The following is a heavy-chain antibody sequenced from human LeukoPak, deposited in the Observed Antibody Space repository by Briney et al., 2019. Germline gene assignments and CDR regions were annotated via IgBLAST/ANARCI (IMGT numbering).Heavy chain of an antibody. CDR3: ARAPDGYEAFDI. CDR1: GFTFSNYA. J-gene: IGHJ3*02. D-gene: IGHD3-22*01. CDR2: ISTNGDST. Sequence: GGSLRLSCSASGFTFSNYAMHWVRQAPGKGLEYVSAISTNGDSTYYADSVKGRFTISRDNSKNTLYLQMSSLRAEDTAVYYCARAPDGYEAFDIWGQGTMVTVSS. V-gene: IGHV3-64D*06.